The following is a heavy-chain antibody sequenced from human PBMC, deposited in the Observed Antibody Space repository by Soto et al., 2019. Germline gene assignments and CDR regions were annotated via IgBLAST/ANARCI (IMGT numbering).Heavy chain of an antibody. Sequence: SETLSLTCEVSGDSVSNRTHYWTWIRQTPGKGLEWIGFLYYGGTNYNPSLKSRLTISLHTSKNQISLNLSSVTASDTAVYYCVRELGLTARPDDNYYYYSLDLWGQGTTVTVSS. CDR1: GDSVSNRTHY. V-gene: IGHV4-61*01. D-gene: IGHD3-22*01. J-gene: IGHJ6*03. CDR3: VRELGLTARPDDNYYYYSLDL. CDR2: LYYGGT.